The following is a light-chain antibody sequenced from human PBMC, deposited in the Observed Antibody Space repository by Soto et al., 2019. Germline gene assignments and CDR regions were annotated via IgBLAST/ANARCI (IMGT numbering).Light chain of an antibody. CDR3: SSYTTSAPSV. V-gene: IGLV2-18*02. CDR1: SSDVGSYDY. Sequence: QSVLIQPPSVSGSPGQSVTISCTGTSSDVGSYDYVSWYQQHPGTVPKPMIYNVNTQPSGVPDRFSGSKSGNTASLTISGLQAEDEADYYCSSYTTSAPSVFGSGTKVTVL. CDR2: NVN. J-gene: IGLJ1*01.